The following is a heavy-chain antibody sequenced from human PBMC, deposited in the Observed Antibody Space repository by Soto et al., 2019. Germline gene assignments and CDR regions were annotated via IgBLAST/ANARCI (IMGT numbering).Heavy chain of an antibody. V-gene: IGHV1-69*13. CDR3: ARDLEFRDGNISHLDY. D-gene: IGHD3-10*01. Sequence: SVKVSCKASGGTFRNHVFNWVRQAPGQGLEWMGGIIPIIGTRNYAQKFQGRVTITADASTNTVYLEVSSLRSQDTAVYYCARDLEFRDGNISHLDYWGQGTLVTVSS. CDR2: IIPIIGTR. CDR1: GGTFRNHV. J-gene: IGHJ4*02.